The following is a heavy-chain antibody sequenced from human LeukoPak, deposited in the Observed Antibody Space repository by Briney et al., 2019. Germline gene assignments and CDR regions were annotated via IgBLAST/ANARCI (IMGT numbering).Heavy chain of an antibody. CDR3: ARDQEYYDILTGYFIGPFDY. CDR2: ISGSGGST. CDR1: GFTFSSYA. D-gene: IGHD3-9*01. V-gene: IGHV3-23*01. J-gene: IGHJ4*02. Sequence: GGSLRLSCAASGFTFSSYAMSWVRQAPGKGLEWVSAISGSGGSTYYADSVKGRFTISRDNAKNSLYLQMNSLRAEDTAVYYCARDQEYYDILTGYFIGPFDYWGQGTLVTVSS.